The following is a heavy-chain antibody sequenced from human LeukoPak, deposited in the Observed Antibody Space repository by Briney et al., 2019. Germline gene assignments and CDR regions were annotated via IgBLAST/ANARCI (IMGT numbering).Heavy chain of an antibody. J-gene: IGHJ1*01. CDR1: GFTFSSYA. D-gene: IGHD6-19*01. Sequence: PGGSLRLSCAASGFTFSSYAMSWVRQAPGKGLEWVSAISGSGGSTYYADSVKGRFTISRDNSKNTLYLQMNSLRAEDTAVYYCAKPQPPQWLAQLPFQHWGQGTLVTVSS. CDR3: AKPQPPQWLAQLPFQH. CDR2: ISGSGGST. V-gene: IGHV3-23*01.